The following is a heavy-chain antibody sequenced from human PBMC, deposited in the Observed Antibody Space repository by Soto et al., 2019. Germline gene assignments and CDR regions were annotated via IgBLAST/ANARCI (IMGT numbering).Heavy chain of an antibody. CDR2: IKSKSDGEKA. CDR3: TTIVLVPFDH. D-gene: IGHD3-22*01. V-gene: IGHV3-15*01. Sequence: GSLRLSSRTSGXTFTNACMNWVRLTAGNGLEWVGRIKSKSDGEKAEYDAPVKGRFIISRDDSTDTLYLEMNNLTSEDSAVYYCTTIVLVPFDHWGQGVLGTVS. CDR1: GXTFTNAC. J-gene: IGHJ4*02.